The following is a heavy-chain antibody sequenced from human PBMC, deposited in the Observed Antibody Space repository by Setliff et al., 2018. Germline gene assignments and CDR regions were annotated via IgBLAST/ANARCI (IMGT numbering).Heavy chain of an antibody. D-gene: IGHD4-17*01. Sequence: SETLSLTCTVSGGSISSSSYYWGWIRQPPGKGLEWIGYIYYSGSTYYNPSLKSRVTISVDTSKNQFSLKLSSVTAADTAVYYCAVHDYGGNSRWAPFDYWGQGTLVTVSS. J-gene: IGHJ4*02. V-gene: IGHV4-31*03. CDR1: GGSISSSSYY. CDR2: IYYSGST. CDR3: AVHDYGGNSRWAPFDY.